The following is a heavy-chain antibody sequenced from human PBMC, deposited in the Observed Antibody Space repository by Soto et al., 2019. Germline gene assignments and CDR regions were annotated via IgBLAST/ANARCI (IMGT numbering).Heavy chain of an antibody. V-gene: IGHV1-69*06. Sequence: QVQLVPSGAEVKKPGSSVKVSCKASGGTFSSYAISWVRQAPGQELEWMGGIIPIFGTANYAQKFQGRVTITADKSTSTAYMELSSLRSEDTAVYYCARDRRYGDYNYWGQGTLVTVSS. CDR3: ARDRRYGDYNY. CDR2: IIPIFGTA. J-gene: IGHJ4*02. CDR1: GGTFSSYA. D-gene: IGHD4-17*01.